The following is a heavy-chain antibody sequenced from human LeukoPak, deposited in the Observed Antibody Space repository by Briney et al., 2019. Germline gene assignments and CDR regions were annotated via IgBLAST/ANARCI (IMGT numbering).Heavy chain of an antibody. Sequence: ASVKVSCKVSGYTLTELSMHWVRQAPGKGLEWMGGFDPEDGETIYAQKFQGRVTMTEDTSTDTAYMELNSLRSEDTAVYYCATGGNYVWGSYRPYYFDYWGQGTLVTVSS. CDR2: FDPEDGET. CDR3: ATGGNYVWGSYRPYYFDY. V-gene: IGHV1-24*01. D-gene: IGHD3-16*02. J-gene: IGHJ4*02. CDR1: GYTLTELS.